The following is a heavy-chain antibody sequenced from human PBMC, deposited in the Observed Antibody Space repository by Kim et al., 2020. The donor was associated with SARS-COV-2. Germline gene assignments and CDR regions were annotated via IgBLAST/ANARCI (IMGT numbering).Heavy chain of an antibody. CDR2: IYGGGGRA. CDR3: ASRYGSGLYFDY. V-gene: IGHV3-23*03. J-gene: IGHJ4*02. Sequence: GGSLRHSCAASGFTFSNYAMSWVRQAPGRGLEWVSFIYGGGGRAYYADSVKGRFTISRDDSRNTLYLQMNSLTVEDTAVYYCASRYGSGLYFDYWGQGTLVTVFS. D-gene: IGHD3-10*01. CDR1: GFTFSNYA.